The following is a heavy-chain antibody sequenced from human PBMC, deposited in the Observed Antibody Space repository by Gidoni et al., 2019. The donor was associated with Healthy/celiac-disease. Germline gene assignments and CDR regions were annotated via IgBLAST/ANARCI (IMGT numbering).Heavy chain of an antibody. CDR3: ARGSRGSERAFDI. D-gene: IGHD3-16*01. V-gene: IGHV4-34*01. CDR2: INHSGST. Sequence: QVQLQQWGAGLLTPSETLSLTCAVYGGSFSGSYWSWIRQPPGKGLEWIGEINHSGSTNYNPSLKSRVTISVDTSKNQFSLKLSSVTAADTAVYYCARGSRGSERAFDIWGQGTMVTVSS. J-gene: IGHJ3*02. CDR1: GGSFSGSY.